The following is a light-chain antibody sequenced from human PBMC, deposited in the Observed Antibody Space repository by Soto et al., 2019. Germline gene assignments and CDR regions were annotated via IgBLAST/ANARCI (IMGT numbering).Light chain of an antibody. CDR1: QSIRSW. CDR2: KAS. CDR3: QQYNSYSGT. Sequence: DIQMTQSPSTLSASVGDRVTITCRASQSIRSWLAWYQQKPGKAPKLLIYKASSLESGVPSRFSGSGSGTEFTLTISSLQPDDFATYYCQQYNSYSGTFGQGTKVDI. J-gene: IGKJ1*01. V-gene: IGKV1-5*03.